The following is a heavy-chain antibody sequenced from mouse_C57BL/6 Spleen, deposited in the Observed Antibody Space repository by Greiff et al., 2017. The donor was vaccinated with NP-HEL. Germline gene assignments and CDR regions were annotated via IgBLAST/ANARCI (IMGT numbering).Heavy chain of an antibody. J-gene: IGHJ2*01. V-gene: IGHV5-17*01. CDR3: ARGYYGNYAYFDY. Sequence: EVKLVESGGGLVKPGGSLKLSCAASGFTFSDYGMHWVRQAPEKGLEWVAYISSGSSTIYYADTVKGRFTISRDNAKNTLFLQMTSLRSEDTAMYYCARGYYGNYAYFDYWGQGTTLTVSS. CDR1: GFTFSDYG. CDR2: ISSGSSTI. D-gene: IGHD2-1*01.